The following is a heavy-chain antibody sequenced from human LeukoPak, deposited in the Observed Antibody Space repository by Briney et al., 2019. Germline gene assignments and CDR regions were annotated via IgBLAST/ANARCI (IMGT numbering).Heavy chain of an antibody. CDR2: TSGSGGST. CDR3: AKDYYGSGSYRHFDQ. Sequence: PGGSLRLSCAASGFTFSSYAMSRVRQAPGKGLEWVSGTSGSGGSTYYADSVKGRFTISRDNSKNTLYLQMNSLRAEDAAVYYCAKDYYGSGSYRHFDQWGQGTLVTVSS. J-gene: IGHJ4*02. V-gene: IGHV3-23*01. CDR1: GFTFSSYA. D-gene: IGHD3-10*01.